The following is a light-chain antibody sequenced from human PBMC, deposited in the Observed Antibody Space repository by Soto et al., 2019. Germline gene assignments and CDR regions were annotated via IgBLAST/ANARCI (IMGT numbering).Light chain of an antibody. CDR3: QQFGSSPPRIT. CDR2: GPS. Sequence: EIVLTQSPGTLSLSPGEGATLSCRASQSVSSSYLAWYQQKPGQAPRLLIYGPSSRATGIPDRFSGSGSGTDFTLTISRLEPEDFAVYYCQQFGSSPPRITFGQGTRLEIK. V-gene: IGKV3-20*01. CDR1: QSVSSSY. J-gene: IGKJ5*01.